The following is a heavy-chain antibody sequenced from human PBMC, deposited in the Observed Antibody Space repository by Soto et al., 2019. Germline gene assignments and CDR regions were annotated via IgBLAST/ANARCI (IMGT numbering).Heavy chain of an antibody. CDR1: GFTFSSYG. CDR2: IWYDGSNK. CDR3: AKDETYYYDSSGSETFDY. J-gene: IGHJ4*02. V-gene: IGHV3-33*06. D-gene: IGHD3-22*01. Sequence: QVQLVESGGGVVQPGRSLRLSCAASGFTFSSYGMHWVRQAPGKGLEWVAVIWYDGSNKYYADSVKGRFTISRDNSKNTLYRQMNSLRAEDTAVYYCAKDETYYYDSSGSETFDYWGQGTLVTVSS.